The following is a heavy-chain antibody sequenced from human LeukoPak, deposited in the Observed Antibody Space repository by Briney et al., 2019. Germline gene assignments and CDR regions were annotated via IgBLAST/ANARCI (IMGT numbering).Heavy chain of an antibody. Sequence: GESLKISCKGSGYRFTSYWIGWVRQMPGKGLEWMGIIYPGDSDTRYSPSFQGQVTISADKSISTAYLQWSSLKASDTAMYYCARLGYRAAARPEAGPGDYWGQGTLVTVSS. CDR2: IYPGDSDT. D-gene: IGHD6-13*01. J-gene: IGHJ4*02. CDR1: GYRFTSYW. CDR3: ARLGYRAAARPEAGPGDY. V-gene: IGHV5-51*01.